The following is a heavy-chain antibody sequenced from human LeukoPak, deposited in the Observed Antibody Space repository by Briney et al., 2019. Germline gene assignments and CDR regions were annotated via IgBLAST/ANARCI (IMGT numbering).Heavy chain of an antibody. Sequence: ASVKVSCKASAYTFTSYGISWVRQAPGQGLEWMGWISVYNGHTNYAQNLQGRVTMTTDTSTSTAYMELRSLRSDDTAVYYCARGGRWELPRPYAFDIWGQGTMVTVSS. CDR3: ARGGRWELPRPYAFDI. D-gene: IGHD1-26*01. J-gene: IGHJ3*02. V-gene: IGHV1-18*01. CDR1: AYTFTSYG. CDR2: ISVYNGHT.